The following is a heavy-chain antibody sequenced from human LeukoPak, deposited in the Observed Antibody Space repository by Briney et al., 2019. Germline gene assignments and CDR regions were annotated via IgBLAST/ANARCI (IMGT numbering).Heavy chain of an antibody. Sequence: GSLRLSCAASGFTFSSYDMHWVRQATGKGLEWVSVIGTAGDTYYPGSVKGRFTISRDNSKNTLYLQMNSLRAEDTAVYYCARSLLRITMVRGVPGAFDIWGQGTMVTVSS. D-gene: IGHD3-10*01. CDR3: ARSLLRITMVRGVPGAFDI. CDR2: IGTAGDT. J-gene: IGHJ3*02. CDR1: GFTFSSYD. V-gene: IGHV3-13*01.